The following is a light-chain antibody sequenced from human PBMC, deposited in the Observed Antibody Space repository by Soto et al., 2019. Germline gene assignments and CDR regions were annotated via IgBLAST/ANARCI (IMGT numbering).Light chain of an antibody. CDR2: DVS. CDR3: SSYTSSSTVV. CDR1: SSDVGAYNF. J-gene: IGLJ2*01. V-gene: IGLV2-14*01. Sequence: QSALTQPASVSGSPGQSITISCTGTSSDVGAYNFVSWYQQHPGKAPKLMIYDVSNWPPGVSNRFSCSKSGNTASLTISGLQAEDEADYYCSSYTSSSTVVFGGGTQLTVL.